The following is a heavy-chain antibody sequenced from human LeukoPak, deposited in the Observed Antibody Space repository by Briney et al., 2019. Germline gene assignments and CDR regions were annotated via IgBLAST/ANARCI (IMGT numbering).Heavy chain of an antibody. J-gene: IGHJ4*02. D-gene: IGHD3-10*01. CDR3: AKVGKVLLWFGDSMGYFDY. CDR1: GFTFSSYG. Sequence: GGSLRLSCAASGFTFSSYGMHWVRQAPGKGLEWVAFIRYDGSNKYCADSVKGRFTISRDNSKNTLYLQMNSLRAEDTAVYYCAKVGKVLLWFGDSMGYFDYWGQGTLVTVSS. V-gene: IGHV3-30*02. CDR2: IRYDGSNK.